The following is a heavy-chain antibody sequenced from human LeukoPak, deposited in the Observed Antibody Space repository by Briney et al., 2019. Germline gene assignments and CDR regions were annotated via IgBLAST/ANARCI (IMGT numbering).Heavy chain of an antibody. V-gene: IGHV1-2*02. CDR1: GYTFTHFH. J-gene: IGHJ3*02. CDR3: AANVETGRGDFDI. Sequence: ASVKVSCKASGYTFTHFHIHWVRQAPGQGLEWLGWIDPNNGDTDYAQKFQGRVTMTRDTSMDTAYMQVTGLRYDDTAVYYCAANVETGRGDFDIWGQGTLVTVSS. CDR2: IDPNNGDT. D-gene: IGHD1-14*01.